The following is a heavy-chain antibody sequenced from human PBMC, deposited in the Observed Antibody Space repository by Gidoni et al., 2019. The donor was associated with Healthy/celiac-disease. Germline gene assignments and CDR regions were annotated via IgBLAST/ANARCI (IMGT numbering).Heavy chain of an antibody. Sequence: QVQLQESGPGLVKPSQTLSLTCTVSGGSISSGDYYWSWIRQPPGKGLEWIGYIYYSGSTYYNPSLKSRVTISVDTSKNQFSLKLSSVTAADTAVYYCARGDGNLVNGPEYYFDYWGQGTLVTVSS. V-gene: IGHV4-30-4*01. D-gene: IGHD2-21*01. CDR3: ARGDGNLVNGPEYYFDY. CDR2: IYYSGST. CDR1: GGSISSGDYY. J-gene: IGHJ4*02.